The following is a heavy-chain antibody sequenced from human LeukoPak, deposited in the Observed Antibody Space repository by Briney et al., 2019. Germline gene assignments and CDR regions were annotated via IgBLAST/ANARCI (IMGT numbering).Heavy chain of an antibody. V-gene: IGHV3-15*01. CDR2: IKSKTDGGTT. Sequence: GGSLRLSCAASGFTFSNAWMSWVHQAPGKGLEWVGRIKSKTDGGTTDYAAPVKGRFTISRDDSKNTLYLQMNSLKTEDTAVYYCARFYGDYYYYYGMDVWGQGTTVTVSS. CDR3: ARFYGDYYYYYGMDV. CDR1: GFTFSNAW. D-gene: IGHD4-17*01. J-gene: IGHJ6*02.